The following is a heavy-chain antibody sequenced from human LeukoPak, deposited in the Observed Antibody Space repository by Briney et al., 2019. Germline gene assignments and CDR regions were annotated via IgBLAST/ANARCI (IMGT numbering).Heavy chain of an antibody. D-gene: IGHD3-22*01. CDR2: ISSTSSTI. J-gene: IGHJ4*02. V-gene: IGHV3-48*01. CDR1: GFTFSYYA. CDR3: ARSNYDSSGSYYTFDY. Sequence: GGSLRLSCAASGFTFSYYAMSWVRQAPGKGREGVSYISSTSSTIYYADSVKGRFTISRDNAKNSLYLQMNSLRAEDTAVYYCARSNYDSSGSYYTFDYWGQGTLVTVSS.